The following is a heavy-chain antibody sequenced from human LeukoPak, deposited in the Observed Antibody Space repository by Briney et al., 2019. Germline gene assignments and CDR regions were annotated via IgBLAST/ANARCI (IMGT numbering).Heavy chain of an antibody. Sequence: SQTLSLTCTVSGGSISSGDYYWSWTRQPPGKGLEWIGYMYYSGSTYYNPSLKSRATISVDTSKNQFSLKLSSVTAADTAVYYCARPYYYDSRIDPWGQGTLVTVSS. J-gene: IGHJ5*02. CDR2: MYYSGST. CDR3: ARPYYYDSRIDP. D-gene: IGHD3-22*01. V-gene: IGHV4-30-4*01. CDR1: GGSISSGDYY.